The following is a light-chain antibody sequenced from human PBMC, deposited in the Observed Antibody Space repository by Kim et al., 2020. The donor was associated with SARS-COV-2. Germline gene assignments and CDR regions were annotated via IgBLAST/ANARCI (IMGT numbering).Light chain of an antibody. CDR1: QSINSW. Sequence: DIQMTQSPSTLSTSVGDRVTITCRASQSINSWLAWYQKKPGKAPKLLIYKASSLESGVPSRFSGSGSGTEFTLTISSLQPDDFATYYCQQYNSYRTFGQGTKVDIK. CDR2: KAS. V-gene: IGKV1-5*03. CDR3: QQYNSYRT. J-gene: IGKJ1*01.